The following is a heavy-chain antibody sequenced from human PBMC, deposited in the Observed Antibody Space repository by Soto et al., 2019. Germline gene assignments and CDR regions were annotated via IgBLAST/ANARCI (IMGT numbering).Heavy chain of an antibody. CDR2: IIPIFGTA. V-gene: IGHV1-69*13. Sequence: ASVKVSCKASGGTFSSYAIGWVRQAPGQGLEWMGGIIPIFGTANYAQKFQGRATITADESTSTAYMELSSLRSEDTAVYYCARDVTAIAAYGMDVWGQGTTVTVSS. J-gene: IGHJ6*02. CDR3: ARDVTAIAAYGMDV. D-gene: IGHD2-21*02. CDR1: GGTFSSYA.